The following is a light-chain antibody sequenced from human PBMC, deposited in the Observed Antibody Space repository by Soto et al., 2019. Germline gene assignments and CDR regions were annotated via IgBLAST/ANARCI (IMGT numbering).Light chain of an antibody. J-gene: IGLJ1*01. V-gene: IGLV2-11*01. CDR1: SSDVGGYNY. Sequence: QSALTQPSSVSGSPGQSVTISCTGTSSDVGGYNYVSWYQQHPGKAPKLMIYDVSKRPSGVPDRFSVSKSGNTASLTISGLLAEDEADYFCCSYVGSYASSYVFGIGIKLIVL. CDR3: CSYVGSYASSYV. CDR2: DVS.